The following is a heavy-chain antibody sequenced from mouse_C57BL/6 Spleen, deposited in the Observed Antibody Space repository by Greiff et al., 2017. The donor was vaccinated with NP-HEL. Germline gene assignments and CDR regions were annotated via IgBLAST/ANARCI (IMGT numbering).Heavy chain of an antibody. J-gene: IGHJ2*01. CDR2: IDPANGNT. CDR1: GFNIKNTY. CDR3: ASGRWLLQDVSFDY. D-gene: IGHD2-3*01. V-gene: IGHV14-3*01. Sequence: VQLQQSVAELVRPGASVKLSCTASGFNIKNTYMHWVKQRPEQGLEWIGRIDPANGNTKYAPKFQGKATITADTSSNTAYLQLISLTSEDTAIYYCASGRWLLQDVSFDYWGQGTTLTVSS.